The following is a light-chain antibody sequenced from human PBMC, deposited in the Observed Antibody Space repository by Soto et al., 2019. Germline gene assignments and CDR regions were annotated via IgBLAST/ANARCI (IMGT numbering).Light chain of an antibody. CDR3: LQDYNYPPT. CDR1: QGIRND. J-gene: IGKJ1*01. V-gene: IGKV1-6*01. Sequence: AIQMTKSPSSLSASVGDRVTITCRASQGIRNDLGWYQQKPGKAPKLLIYATSSLQSGVPSRFSGSGSGTDFTLTISSLQPEDFATYYCLQDYNYPPTFGQWTKVEIK. CDR2: ATS.